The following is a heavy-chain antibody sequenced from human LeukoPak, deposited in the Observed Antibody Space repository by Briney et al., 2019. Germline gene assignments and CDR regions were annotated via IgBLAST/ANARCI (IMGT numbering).Heavy chain of an antibody. CDR3: ASSGYDPDRWWNWFDP. CDR1: GGSISSSSHF. CDR2: IYYSGST. V-gene: IGHV4-39*01. D-gene: IGHD5-12*01. Sequence: PSETLSLTCTVSGGSISSSSHFWGWIRQPPGRGLEWIGSIYYSGSTYYNPSLKSRVAISVDTSKNQFSLKLSSVTAADTAVYYCASSGYDPDRWWNWFDPWGQGTLVTVSS. J-gene: IGHJ5*02.